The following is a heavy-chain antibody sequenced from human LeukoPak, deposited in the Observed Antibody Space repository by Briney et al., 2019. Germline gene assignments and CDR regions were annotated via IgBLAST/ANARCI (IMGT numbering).Heavy chain of an antibody. Sequence: PSETLSLTCTVSGGSISSLYWSWIRHPPGKGLVWIGYIYYSGSTNYNPSLKSRVTISVDTSKNQFSLKLSSVTAADTAVYYCARSYYYDSSGYYYVDYWGQGTLVTVSS. CDR3: ARSYYYDSSGYYYVDY. V-gene: IGHV4-59*11. CDR1: GGSISSLY. D-gene: IGHD3-22*01. J-gene: IGHJ4*02. CDR2: IYYSGST.